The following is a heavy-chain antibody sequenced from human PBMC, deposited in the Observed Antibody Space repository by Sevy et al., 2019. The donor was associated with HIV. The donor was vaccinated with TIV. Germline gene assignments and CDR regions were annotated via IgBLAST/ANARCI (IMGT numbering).Heavy chain of an antibody. V-gene: IGHV4-4*07. D-gene: IGHD6-19*01. CDR3: AREGEWPVNYFDY. CDR1: GDSISNYY. Sequence: SETLSLTCTVSGDSISNYYWAWIRQPAGKGLEWIGRIYTSGSTNYNPSLKSRVTMSVDTSKNQFSLKLSSVTAADTAMYFCAREGEWPVNYFDYWGQGTLVTVSS. J-gene: IGHJ4*02. CDR2: IYTSGST.